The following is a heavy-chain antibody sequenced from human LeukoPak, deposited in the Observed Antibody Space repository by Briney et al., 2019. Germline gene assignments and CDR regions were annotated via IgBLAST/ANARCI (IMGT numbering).Heavy chain of an antibody. CDR1: GFTFDDYG. Sequence: GGSLRLSCAASGFTFDDYGMSWVRQAPGKGLEWVSGINWNGGSTGYAVSVKGRFTISRDNAKNSLYLQMNSLRAEDTALYYCARGGEYSSSWYSTYYYYYMDVWGKGTTVTVSS. D-gene: IGHD6-13*01. CDR2: INWNGGST. V-gene: IGHV3-20*04. CDR3: ARGGEYSSSWYSTYYYYYMDV. J-gene: IGHJ6*03.